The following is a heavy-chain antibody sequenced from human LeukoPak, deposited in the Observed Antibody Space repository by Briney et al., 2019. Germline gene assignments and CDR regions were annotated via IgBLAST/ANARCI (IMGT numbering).Heavy chain of an antibody. CDR3: ARELVVPAANYYGMDV. CDR1: GYTFTGYY. V-gene: IGHV1-2*02. CDR2: INPNNGGT. J-gene: IGHJ6*02. Sequence: ASVKVSCKASGYTFTGYYLHWVRQAPGQGLEWVVWINPNNGGTNYAQTFQGRVTMTRDTSISTAYMELSRLRSDDTAVYYCARELVVPAANYYGMDVWGQGTTVTVSS. D-gene: IGHD2-2*01.